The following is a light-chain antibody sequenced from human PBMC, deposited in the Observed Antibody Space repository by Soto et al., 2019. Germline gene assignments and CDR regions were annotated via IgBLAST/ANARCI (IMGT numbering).Light chain of an antibody. CDR2: AAS. J-gene: IGKJ4*01. CDR1: QDINIY. V-gene: IGKV1-27*01. CDR3: QKYDGAPLT. Sequence: DIQMTQSPSSLSASVGDRVTITCRAGQDINIYLAWYQQKPGKVPKLLISAASTLQSGVPSRFSGSGSGTDFTLTISSLQPEDVATYYCQKYDGAPLTFGGGTRWRSN.